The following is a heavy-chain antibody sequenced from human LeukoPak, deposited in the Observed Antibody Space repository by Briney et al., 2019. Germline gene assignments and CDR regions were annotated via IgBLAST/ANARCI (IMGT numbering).Heavy chain of an antibody. V-gene: IGHV1-2*02. CDR1: GYTFTGYY. D-gene: IGHD6-19*01. Sequence: ASVKVSCKASGYTFTGYYMHWVRQAPGQGLEWMGWINPNSGGTNYAQKFQGRVTMTRDTSISTAYMELSRLRSDDTAVYYCAGLPGIAVADYWFDPWSQGTLVTVSS. CDR2: INPNSGGT. J-gene: IGHJ5*02. CDR3: AGLPGIAVADYWFDP.